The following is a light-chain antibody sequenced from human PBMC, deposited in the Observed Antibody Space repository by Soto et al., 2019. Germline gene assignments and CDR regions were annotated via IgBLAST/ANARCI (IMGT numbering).Light chain of an antibody. J-gene: IGKJ5*01. Sequence: EIVMTQYPATLSVSPGERATLSCRASQTVSSDLAWYQQRPGQAPRLLIYGASTRATGIPARFSGSGSGTEFTLIISSLQSEDSAVYYCQQYHKWPPITFGQGTRLEIK. CDR1: QTVSSD. CDR3: QQYHKWPPIT. CDR2: GAS. V-gene: IGKV3-15*01.